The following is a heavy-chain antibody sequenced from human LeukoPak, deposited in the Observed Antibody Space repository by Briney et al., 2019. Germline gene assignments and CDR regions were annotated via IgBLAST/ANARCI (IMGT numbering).Heavy chain of an antibody. CDR3: VRDSPSGFFDL. CDR1: GFTFSSYW. CDR2: INPDGTVT. J-gene: IGHJ2*01. D-gene: IGHD6-19*01. Sequence: PGGSLRLSCAASGFTFSSYWMHWVRQAPGKGLVWVSPINPDGTVTTYADSVKGRFTISRDNAKNTLYLQMNSLRVEDTAVYYCVRDSPSGFFDLWGRAPWSLSPQ. V-gene: IGHV3-74*01.